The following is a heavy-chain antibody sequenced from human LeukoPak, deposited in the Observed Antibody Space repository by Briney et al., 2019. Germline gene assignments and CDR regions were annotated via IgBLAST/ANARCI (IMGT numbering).Heavy chain of an antibody. J-gene: IGHJ4*02. V-gene: IGHV4-59*01. CDR1: GGSISSYY. CDR2: IYYSGST. CDR3: ARGQKYRNGYTVTELGSGYFAY. D-gene: IGHD5-18*01. Sequence: SETLSLTCTVSGGSISSYYWSWIRQPPGKGLEWIGYIYYSGSTNYNPSLKSRVTISVDTSKNQFSLKLSSVTAADTAVYYCARGQKYRNGYTVTELGSGYFAYWGQGTLVTVSS.